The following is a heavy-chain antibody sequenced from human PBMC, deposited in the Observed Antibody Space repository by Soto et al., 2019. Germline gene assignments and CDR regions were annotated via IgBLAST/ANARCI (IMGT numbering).Heavy chain of an antibody. Sequence: QVQLVESGGGVVQPGRSLRLSCAASGFTFSSYAMHWVRQAPGKGLEWVAVISYDGSNKYYADSVKGRFTISRDNSKNTLYLQMNSLRAEDTAVYYCARDLGDIVLVPAASHAYYYYGMDVWGQGTTVTVSS. J-gene: IGHJ6*02. D-gene: IGHD2-2*01. V-gene: IGHV3-30-3*01. CDR3: ARDLGDIVLVPAASHAYYYYGMDV. CDR1: GFTFSSYA. CDR2: ISYDGSNK.